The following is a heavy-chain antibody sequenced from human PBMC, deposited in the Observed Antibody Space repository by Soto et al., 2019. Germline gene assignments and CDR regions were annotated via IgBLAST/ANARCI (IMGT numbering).Heavy chain of an antibody. V-gene: IGHV3-74*01. CDR1: GFTFRSSW. Sequence: EVQLVESGGGLVQPGGSLRLYCVASGFTFRSSWMHWVRQAPGKGLVWVSRINSDASTKNYADYVEGRFTIARDNAENTLYLQMDSLTAEDTAVYYCARGPTGWYGYDYWGQGTLVTVSS. J-gene: IGHJ4*02. CDR3: ARGPTGWYGYDY. D-gene: IGHD6-19*01. CDR2: INSDASTK.